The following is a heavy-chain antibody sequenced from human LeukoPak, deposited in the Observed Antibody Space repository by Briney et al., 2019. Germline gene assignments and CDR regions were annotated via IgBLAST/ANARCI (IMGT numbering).Heavy chain of an antibody. CDR2: IYYSGTT. V-gene: IGHV4-39*07. D-gene: IGHD6-13*01. CDR1: GGSISSSSYY. Sequence: SETLSLTCNVSGGSISSSSYYWGWIRQPPGKGLEWIGSIYYSGTTHYNPSLKSRLTISVDTSKNQFSLKVRSVTAADTAVYYCARDGEVLSSSWFWFDPWGQGTLVTVSS. J-gene: IGHJ5*02. CDR3: ARDGEVLSSSWFWFDP.